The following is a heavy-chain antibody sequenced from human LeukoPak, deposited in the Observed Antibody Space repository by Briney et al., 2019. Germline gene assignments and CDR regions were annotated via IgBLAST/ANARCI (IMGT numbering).Heavy chain of an antibody. CDR2: INHSGST. CDR3: ARAYSSSSYNWFDP. J-gene: IGHJ5*02. CDR1: GLTFRNYA. V-gene: IGHV4-34*01. Sequence: GSLRLSCAASGLTFRNYAMTWVRQAPGKGLEWIGEINHSGSTNYNPSLKSRVTISVDTSKNQFSLKLSSVTAADTAVYYCARAYSSSSYNWFDPWGQGTLVTVSS. D-gene: IGHD6-13*01.